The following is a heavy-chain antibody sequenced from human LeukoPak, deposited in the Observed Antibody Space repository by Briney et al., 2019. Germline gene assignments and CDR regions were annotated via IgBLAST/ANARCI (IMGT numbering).Heavy chain of an antibody. Sequence: ASVKVSCKASGYTFTSYGISWVRQAPGQGLEWMGWISACNGNTNYAQKLQGRVTMTTDTSTSTAYMELRSLRSDDTAVYYCAGSPSEGWFDPWGQGTLVTVSS. V-gene: IGHV1-18*01. CDR2: ISACNGNT. CDR1: GYTFTSYG. J-gene: IGHJ5*02. D-gene: IGHD1-26*01. CDR3: AGSPSEGWFDP.